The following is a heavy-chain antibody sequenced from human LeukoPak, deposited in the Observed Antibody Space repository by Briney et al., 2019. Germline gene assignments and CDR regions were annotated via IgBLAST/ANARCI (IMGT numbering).Heavy chain of an antibody. CDR1: GGSISSSNW. Sequence: PSGTLSLTCAVSGGSISSSNWWSWVRQPPGKGLEWIGEIYHSGSTNYNPSLKSRVTISVDTSRNQFSLKLSSVTAADTAVYCCARVRAPLSYGGYRAVRFNYWGQGTLVTVSS. CDR3: ARVRAPLSYGGYRAVRFNY. D-gene: IGHD4-17*01. J-gene: IGHJ4*02. CDR2: IYHSGST. V-gene: IGHV4-4*01.